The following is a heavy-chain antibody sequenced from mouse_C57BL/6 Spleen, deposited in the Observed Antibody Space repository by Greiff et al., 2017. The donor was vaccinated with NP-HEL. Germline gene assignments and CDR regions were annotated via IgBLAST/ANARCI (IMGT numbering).Heavy chain of an antibody. CDR2: ISDGGGYT. D-gene: IGHD3-1*01. Sequence: EVMLVESGGGLVKPGGSLKLSCAASGFTFSSYAMSWVRQTPEKRLEWVATISDGGGYTYYPDNVKGRFTISRDNAKNNLYLQMSHLKSEDTAMYYCARGLFAYWGQGTLVTVSA. V-gene: IGHV5-4*03. CDR1: GFTFSSYA. J-gene: IGHJ3*01. CDR3: ARGLFAY.